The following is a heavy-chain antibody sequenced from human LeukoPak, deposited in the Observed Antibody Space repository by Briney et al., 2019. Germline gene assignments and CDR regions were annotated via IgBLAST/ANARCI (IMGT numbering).Heavy chain of an antibody. CDR3: ARDGYDFWSGCSLRRPAY. CDR1: GYTFTSYG. CDR2: ISAYNGNT. J-gene: IGHJ4*02. Sequence: GASVKVSCRASGYTFTSYGISWVRQAPGQGLEWMGWISAYNGNTNYAQKLQGRVTMTTDTSTSTAYMELRSLRSDDTAVYYCARDGYDFWSGCSLRRPAYWGQGTLVTVSS. V-gene: IGHV1-18*01. D-gene: IGHD3-3*01.